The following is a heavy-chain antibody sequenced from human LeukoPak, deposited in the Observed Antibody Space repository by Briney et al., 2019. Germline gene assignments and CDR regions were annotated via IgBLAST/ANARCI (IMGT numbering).Heavy chain of an antibody. D-gene: IGHD1-26*01. CDR2: IKKDGSEK. CDR3: ARAERNYFDY. V-gene: IGHV3-7*01. CDR1: GFTFSRYR. J-gene: IGHJ4*02. Sequence: PGGSLRLSCAAAGFTFSRYRMSWVRQAPGKGREWVAKIKKDGSEKFYVDSVKGRFTISRDNAKTSLYLQMNSLRAEDTAVYYCARAERNYFDYWGQGTLVTVSS.